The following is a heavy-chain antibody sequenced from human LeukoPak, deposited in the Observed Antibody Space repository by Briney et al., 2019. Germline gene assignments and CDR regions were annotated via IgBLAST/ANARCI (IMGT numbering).Heavy chain of an antibody. CDR2: IYYSGST. Sequence: MPSETLSLTCTVSGGSISSGGYYWSWIGQHPGKGLGWIGYIYYSGSTYYNPSLKSRVTISVDTSKNQFSLKLSSVTAADTAVYYCASWNARGYSYGYISWGQGTLVTVSS. CDR3: ASWNARGYSYGYIS. CDR1: GGSISSGGYY. J-gene: IGHJ5*02. V-gene: IGHV4-31*03. D-gene: IGHD5-18*01.